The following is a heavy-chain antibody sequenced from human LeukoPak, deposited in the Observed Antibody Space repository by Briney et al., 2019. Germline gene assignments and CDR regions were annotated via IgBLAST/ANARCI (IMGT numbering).Heavy chain of an antibody. CDR2: ISSSSSTI. D-gene: IGHD3-10*01. CDR3: ARDLGIGWGSGSYYKAPCY. V-gene: IGHV3-48*01. J-gene: IGHJ4*02. CDR1: GFTFSSYS. Sequence: GGSLRLSCAASGFTFSSYSMNWVRQAPGKGLEWVSYISSSSSTIYYADSVKGRFTISRDNAKNSLYLQMNSLRAEDTAVYYCARDLGIGWGSGSYYKAPCYWGQGTLVTVSS.